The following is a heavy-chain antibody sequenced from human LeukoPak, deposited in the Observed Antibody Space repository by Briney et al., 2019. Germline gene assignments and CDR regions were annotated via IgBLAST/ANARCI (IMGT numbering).Heavy chain of an antibody. CDR1: GGSISSSSYY. CDR2: IYYSGST. V-gene: IGHV4-39*01. CDR3: ARHGLWGFIDY. D-gene: IGHD7-27*01. Sequence: SETLSLTCTVSGGSISSSSYYWGWLRRPPGRGREWIGSIYYSGSTYDNPSLKSRVTISIDTSKSQFSLKLSSVTAADTAVYYCARHGLWGFIDYWGQGTLVTVSS. J-gene: IGHJ4*02.